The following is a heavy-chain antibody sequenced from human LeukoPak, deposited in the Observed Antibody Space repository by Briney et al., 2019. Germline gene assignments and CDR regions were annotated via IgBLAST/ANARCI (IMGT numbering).Heavy chain of an antibody. V-gene: IGHV3-43D*03. J-gene: IGHJ4*02. D-gene: IGHD6-13*01. CDR3: AKGTSSWHEFDS. CDR1: GFTFDDYA. CDR2: ITWDGDST. Sequence: GGSLRLSCAASGFTFDDYAMHWVRQAPGKGLEWVSLITWDGDSTYYANSVKGRFTISRDNSKNYLYLQMNSLRAEDTALYYCAKGTSSWHEFDSWGQGTLVTVSS.